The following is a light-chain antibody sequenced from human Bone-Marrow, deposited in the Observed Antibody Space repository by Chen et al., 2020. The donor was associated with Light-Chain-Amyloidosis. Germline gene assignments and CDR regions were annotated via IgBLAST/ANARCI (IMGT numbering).Light chain of an antibody. CDR1: SSDVGGDNH. V-gene: IGLV2-14*01. CDR2: EVT. CDR3: SSYTITNTRV. J-gene: IGLJ1*01. Sequence: HSALTQPASLSGSPRQSITISCPGNSSDVGGDNHVSWYQHHPDKAPKLMIYEVTKRPSWVPDRFSESKSDKTASLTISGIQTEDEADYFCSSYTITNTRVFGSGTRVTVL.